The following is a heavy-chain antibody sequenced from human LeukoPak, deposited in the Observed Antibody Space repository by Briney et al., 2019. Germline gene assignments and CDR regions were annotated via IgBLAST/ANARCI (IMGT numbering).Heavy chain of an antibody. Sequence: WETLSLTCTVSGGSINSYYWSWIRQPAGKGLEWIGRICITGSTIYNPSLKSRVTMSVDTSKNQFSLKLSSVTAADTAVYYCARDRGVTTGGGFWFDPWGQGTLVTDSS. V-gene: IGHV4-4*07. CDR1: GGSINSYY. J-gene: IGHJ5*02. D-gene: IGHD3-10*01. CDR2: ICITGST. CDR3: ARDRGVTTGGGFWFDP.